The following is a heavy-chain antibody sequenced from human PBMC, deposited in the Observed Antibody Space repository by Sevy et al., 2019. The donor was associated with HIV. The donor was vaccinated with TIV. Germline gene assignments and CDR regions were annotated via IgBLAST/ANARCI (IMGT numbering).Heavy chain of an antibody. Sequence: GGSLRLSCAASGFTFDDYAMHWVRQAPGKGLEWVSGISWNSGSIGYADSVKGRFTISRDNAKNSLYRKMNSLRAEDTALYYCAKDMGGGRCSSTSCSNYYYYYGMDVWGQGTTVTVSS. CDR1: GFTFDDYA. CDR3: AKDMGGGRCSSTSCSNYYYYYGMDV. D-gene: IGHD2-2*01. CDR2: ISWNSGSI. V-gene: IGHV3-9*01. J-gene: IGHJ6*02.